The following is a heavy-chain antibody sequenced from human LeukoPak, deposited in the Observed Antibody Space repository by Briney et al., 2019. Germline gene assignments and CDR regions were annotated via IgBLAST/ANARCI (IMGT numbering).Heavy chain of an antibody. V-gene: IGHV6-1*01. J-gene: IGHJ4*02. CDR2: TYYRSKWYN. CDR3: ARDSLWGAVYSYGSYYFDY. Sequence: SQTLSLTCAISGDSVSSNSAAWNWIRQSPSRGLEWLGRTYYRSKWYNDYAVSVKSRITINPDTSKNQFSLQLNSVTPEDTAVYYCARDSLWGAVYSYGSYYFDYWGQGTLVTVSS. D-gene: IGHD5-18*01. CDR1: GDSVSSNSAA.